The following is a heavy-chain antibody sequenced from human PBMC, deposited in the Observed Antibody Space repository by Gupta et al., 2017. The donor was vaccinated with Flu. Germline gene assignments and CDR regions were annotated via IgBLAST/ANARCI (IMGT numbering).Heavy chain of an antibody. CDR3: ANVPNTADAFDI. CDR2: ISYDGSNK. Sequence: QVQLVESGGGVVQPGRSLRLSCAASGFTFSSYGMHWVRQAPGKGLEWVAVISYDGSNKYYADSVKGRFTISRDNSKNTLYLQMNSLRAEDTAVYYCANVPNTADAFDIWGQGTMVTVSS. CDR1: GFTFSSYG. D-gene: IGHD5-18*01. V-gene: IGHV3-30*18. J-gene: IGHJ3*02.